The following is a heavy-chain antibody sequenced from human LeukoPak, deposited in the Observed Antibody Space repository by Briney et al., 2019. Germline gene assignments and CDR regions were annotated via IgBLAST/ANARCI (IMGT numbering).Heavy chain of an antibody. CDR3: AKDPRIVGADDAFDI. V-gene: IGHV3-23*01. CDR2: ISGSGGST. CDR1: GFTFSSYA. D-gene: IGHD1-26*01. J-gene: IGHJ3*02. Sequence: GGSLRLSCGASGFTFSSYAMSWVRQAPGKGLEWVSAISGSGGSTYYADSVKGRFTISRDSSKNTLYLQMNSLRAEDTAVYYCAKDPRIVGADDAFDIWGQGTMVAVSS.